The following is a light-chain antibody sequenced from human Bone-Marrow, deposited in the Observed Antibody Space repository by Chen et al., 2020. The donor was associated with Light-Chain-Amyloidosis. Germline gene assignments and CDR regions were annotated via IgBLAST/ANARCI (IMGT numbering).Light chain of an antibody. J-gene: IGLJ3*02. CDR1: NNDVGGHAF. Sequence: QHALTQPASVSGFPGQSITIPCTGTNNDVGGHAFVSWYQRHTGKAPKFLIYEDTERASGVSNRFSGSKSGNTASLTISGLQAEDEADYYCSSFAAGSTWVFGGGTSLTVL. V-gene: IGLV2-23*01. CDR2: EDT. CDR3: SSFAAGSTWV.